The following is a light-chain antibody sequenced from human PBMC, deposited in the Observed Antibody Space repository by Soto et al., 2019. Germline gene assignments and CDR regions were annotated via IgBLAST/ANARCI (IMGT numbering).Light chain of an antibody. Sequence: EIVLTQSPGTLSLSPGERATLSCRASQSVSSNLAWYQQKPGQAPRLLIYGAFNRVTGIPVRFSGSGSGTDFTLTISRLEPEDFAVYYCQQYGNSPSTFGQGTKVDIK. CDR2: GAF. J-gene: IGKJ1*01. V-gene: IGKV3-20*01. CDR3: QQYGNSPST. CDR1: QSVSSN.